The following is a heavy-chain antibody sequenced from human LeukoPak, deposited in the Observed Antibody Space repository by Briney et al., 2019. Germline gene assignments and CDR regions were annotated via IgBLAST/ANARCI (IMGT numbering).Heavy chain of an antibody. D-gene: IGHD3-3*01. J-gene: IGHJ4*02. CDR3: ARDFLEWLPYS. CDR1: GFTFSSYA. CDR2: ITSGSNYM. Sequence: GGPLRLSCAASGFTFSSYAMSWVRQAPGKGLEWVSSITSGSNYMYYADSVKGRFTISRDNAKNSLYLQMNSLRAEDTAVYYCARDFLEWLPYSWGQGTLVTVSS. V-gene: IGHV3-21*01.